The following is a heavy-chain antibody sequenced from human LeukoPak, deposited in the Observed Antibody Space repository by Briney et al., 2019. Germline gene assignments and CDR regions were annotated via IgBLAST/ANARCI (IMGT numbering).Heavy chain of an antibody. J-gene: IGHJ4*02. CDR1: GFTFSNYY. Sequence: PGGSLRLSCAASGFTFSNYYMSWIRQAPGKGLEWVSYISSGGSTIYYADSVKGRFTISRDNSKNTLYLQMNSLRAEDTAVYYCARDDRDSSTGVLGYWGQGALVTVSS. CDR2: ISSGGSTI. D-gene: IGHD5-18*01. CDR3: ARDDRDSSTGVLGY. V-gene: IGHV3-11*04.